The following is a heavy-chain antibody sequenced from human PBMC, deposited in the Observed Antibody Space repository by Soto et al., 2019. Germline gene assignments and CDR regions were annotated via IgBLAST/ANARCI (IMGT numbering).Heavy chain of an antibody. J-gene: IGHJ6*02. D-gene: IGHD1-7*01. CDR2: ISYDGSNK. CDR1: GFTFSSYA. V-gene: IGHV3-30-3*01. CDR3: ARDVDWNYAYYYYGMDV. Sequence: GGSLRLSCAASGFTFSSYAMHWVRQAPGKGLEWVAVISYDGSNKYYADSVKGRFTISRDNSKNTLYLQMNSLRAEDTAVYYCARDVDWNYAYYYYGMDVWGQGTTVTVSS.